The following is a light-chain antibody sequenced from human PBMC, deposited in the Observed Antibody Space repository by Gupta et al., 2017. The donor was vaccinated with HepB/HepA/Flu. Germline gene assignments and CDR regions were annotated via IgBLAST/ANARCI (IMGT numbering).Light chain of an antibody. V-gene: IGLV2-11*01. CDR2: EVS. Sequence: QSALTQPRSVSGSPGQSVTISCTGTSSDVGAYNFVSWYQQHPGEAHKLMIYEVSKRPSGVTDRFSGSKSGNSASLHISGLQPDDEAVYYCDSYEGGYSRCVFGGGTEVTVL. J-gene: IGLJ1*01. CDR3: DSYEGGYSRCV. CDR1: SSDVGAYNF.